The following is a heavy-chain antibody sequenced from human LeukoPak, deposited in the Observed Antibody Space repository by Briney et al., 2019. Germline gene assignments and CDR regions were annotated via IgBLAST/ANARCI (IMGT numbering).Heavy chain of an antibody. Sequence: GGSLRLSCAAPGFTFSGYALNWVRQAPGKGLEWISSITGSSHKKYYAESLKGRVTISRDYAKNSLYLQMDSLRVEDTAVYYCGVGARSTSEFDHWGQGTLVTVSS. J-gene: IGHJ4*02. CDR3: GVGARSTSEFDH. CDR1: GFTFSGYA. V-gene: IGHV3-21*01. D-gene: IGHD1-26*01. CDR2: ITGSSHKK.